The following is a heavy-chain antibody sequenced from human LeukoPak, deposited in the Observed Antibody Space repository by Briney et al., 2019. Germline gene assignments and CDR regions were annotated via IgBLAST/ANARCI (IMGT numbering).Heavy chain of an antibody. CDR2: IIPIFGTA. Sequence: ASVKVSCKASGGTFSSYAISWVRQAPGQGLEWMGGIIPIFGTANHAQKFQGRVTITTDESTSTAYMELSSLRSEDTAVYYCARVCRDGYLMDYWGQGTLVTVSS. CDR1: GGTFSSYA. V-gene: IGHV1-69*05. J-gene: IGHJ4*02. CDR3: ARVCRDGYLMDY. D-gene: IGHD5-24*01.